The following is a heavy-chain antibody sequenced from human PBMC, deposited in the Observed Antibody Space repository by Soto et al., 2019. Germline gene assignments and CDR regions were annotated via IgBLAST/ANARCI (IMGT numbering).Heavy chain of an antibody. D-gene: IGHD2-8*01. CDR1: GFSVSRNY. V-gene: IGHV3-53*02. Sequence: QLVETGGGLIQPGTSLTLSCAASGFSVSRNYMTWVRQAPGKGMEWVSFVYSGGATFYAASVKVRFILSRDDSQNTMYLQMNNLRAGDTAVYYCAIVMVRLWGRGNVVTVAS. CDR3: AIVMVRL. CDR2: VYSGGAT. J-gene: IGHJ4*02.